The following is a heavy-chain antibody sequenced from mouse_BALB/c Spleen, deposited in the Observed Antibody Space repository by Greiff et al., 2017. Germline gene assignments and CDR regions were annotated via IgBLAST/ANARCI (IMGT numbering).Heavy chain of an antibody. D-gene: IGHD2-2*01. CDR2: ISSGGST. Sequence: EVQVVESGGGLVKPGGSLKLSCAASGFTFSSYAMSWVRQTPEKRLEWVASISSGGSTYYPDNVKGRFTISRDNARNILYLQMSSLRSEDTAMYYCARDSMFTAWFAYWGQGTLVTVSA. CDR3: ARDSMFTAWFAY. J-gene: IGHJ3*01. CDR1: GFTFSSYA. V-gene: IGHV5-6-5*01.